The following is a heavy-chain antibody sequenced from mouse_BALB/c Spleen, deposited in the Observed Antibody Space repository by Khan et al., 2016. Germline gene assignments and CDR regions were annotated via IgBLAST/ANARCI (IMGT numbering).Heavy chain of an antibody. J-gene: IGHJ2*01. CDR2: ISSGSSTI. Sequence: EVELVESGGGLVQPGGSRKLSCAASGFTFSRFGMHWVRQTPEKGLEWVAFISSGSSTIYYTDTLKGRFTISRDNPKNALLLQMTSLRSEDTAMYYCTRGDDWGQGTTLTVSS. CDR3: TRGDD. V-gene: IGHV5-17*02. CDR1: GFTFSRFG.